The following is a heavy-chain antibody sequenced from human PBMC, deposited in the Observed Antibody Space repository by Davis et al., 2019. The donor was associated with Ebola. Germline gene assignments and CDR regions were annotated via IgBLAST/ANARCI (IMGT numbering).Heavy chain of an antibody. CDR3: ASGYTVTGGY. J-gene: IGHJ4*02. D-gene: IGHD4-17*01. CDR2: INPNSGGT. V-gene: IGHV1-2*04. CDR1: GYTFTSYG. Sequence: ASVKVSCKASGYTFTSYGISWVRQAPGQGLEWMGWINPNSGGTNYAQKFQGWVTMTRDTSISTAYMELSRLRSDDTAVYYCASGYTVTGGYWGQGTLVTVSS.